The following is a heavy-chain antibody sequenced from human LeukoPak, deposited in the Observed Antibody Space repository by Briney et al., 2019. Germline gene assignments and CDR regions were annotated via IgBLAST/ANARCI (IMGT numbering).Heavy chain of an antibody. CDR1: GFTFSSYD. D-gene: IGHD2-21*02. Sequence: PGGSLRLSCAASGFTFSSYDMHWVRQATGKGLEWVSAIGTAGDPYYPGSVKGRFTISRENAKNSLYLQMNSLRAEDTAVYYCARDRTPRFLRDCDYWGQGTLVTVSS. V-gene: IGHV3-13*05. CDR3: ARDRTPRFLRDCDY. CDR2: IGTAGDP. J-gene: IGHJ4*02.